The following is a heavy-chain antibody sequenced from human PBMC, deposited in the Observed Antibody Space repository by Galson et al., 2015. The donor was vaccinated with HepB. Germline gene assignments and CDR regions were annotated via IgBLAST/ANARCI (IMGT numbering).Heavy chain of an antibody. D-gene: IGHD3-10*01. CDR3: AQSRGSTGIDS. CDR2: IYWDDDK. Sequence: PALVKPTQTLTLTCTFSGFSLTTSGVGVAWIRQSPGKALEWLALIYWDDDKRYSASLKSRLTITRDTSKNQVVLTMTNMDPVDTATYFCAQSRGSTGIDSWGQGTLVTVSS. V-gene: IGHV2-5*02. J-gene: IGHJ4*02. CDR1: GFSLTTSGVG.